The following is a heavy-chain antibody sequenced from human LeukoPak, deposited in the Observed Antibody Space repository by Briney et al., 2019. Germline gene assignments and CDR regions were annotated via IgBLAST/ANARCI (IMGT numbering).Heavy chain of an antibody. CDR1: GGSISSISSNNYH. CDR2: IYYSGST. V-gene: IGHV4-61*01. D-gene: IGHD6-19*01. J-gene: IGHJ4*02. CDR3: ARERAVAGLDY. Sequence: SETLSLTCIVSGGSISSISSNNYHWGWIRQPPGKGLEWIGYIYYSGSTNYNPSLKSRVTISVDTSKNQFSLKLSSVAAADTAVYYCARERAVAGLDYWGQGTLVTVSS.